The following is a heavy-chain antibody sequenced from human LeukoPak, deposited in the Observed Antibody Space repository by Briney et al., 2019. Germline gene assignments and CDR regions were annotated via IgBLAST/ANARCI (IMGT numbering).Heavy chain of an antibody. V-gene: IGHV3-23*01. CDR1: GFTFKYA. J-gene: IGHJ4*02. CDR3: AKDLGWLQYHEYYFDY. CDR2: ISGSGGST. Sequence: GGSLRLSCAASGFTFKYAWMSWVRQAPGKGLEWVSAISGSGGSTYYADSVKGRFTISRDNSKNTLYLQMNSLRAEDTAVYYCAKDLGWLQYHEYYFDYWGQGTLVTVSS. D-gene: IGHD4-11*01.